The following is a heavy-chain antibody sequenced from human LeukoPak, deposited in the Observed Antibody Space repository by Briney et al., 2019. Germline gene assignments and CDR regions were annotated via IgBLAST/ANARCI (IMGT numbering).Heavy chain of an antibody. J-gene: IGHJ4*02. D-gene: IGHD2-21*02. CDR1: GFTFSSYS. CDR3: AMAYCGGDCYSPDY. V-gene: IGHV3-48*02. CDR2: ISSSSDTI. Sequence: GGSPRLSCVVSGFTFSSYSMNWVRQAPGKGLEWVSYISSSSDTIYYADSVKGRFAISRDNAKNSLYLQMNSLRDEDTAVYYCAMAYCGGDCYSPDYWGQGTLVTVSS.